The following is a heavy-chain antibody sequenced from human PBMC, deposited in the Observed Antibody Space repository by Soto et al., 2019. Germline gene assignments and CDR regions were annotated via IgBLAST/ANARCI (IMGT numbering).Heavy chain of an antibody. V-gene: IGHV3-9*01. J-gene: IGHJ4*02. CDR2: ISWNSGNI. CDR1: GFTFDDYA. Sequence: EVQLVESGGGLEQPGRSLRLSCAASGFTFDDYAMHWVRQAPGKGLEWVSSISWNSGNIGYADSVKGRFTISRDNGKNSLYLQMNSLRPEDTALYYCAKGSSTTNFSCFDCWGQGTLVTVSS. CDR3: AKGSSTTNFSCFDC. D-gene: IGHD2-2*01.